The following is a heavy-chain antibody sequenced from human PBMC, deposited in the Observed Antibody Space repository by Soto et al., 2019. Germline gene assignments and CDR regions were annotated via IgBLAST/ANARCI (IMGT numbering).Heavy chain of an antibody. CDR1: GASLSDNY. Sequence: SETLSLTCAVYGASLSDNYCNWLRQPPGKGLEWIGEINYSGTTYYNPSLKSRVTISVDTSKNHFSLKLSSVTAADTALYYCSRRAPEGFDPWGQGTLVTVSS. V-gene: IGHV4-34*01. J-gene: IGHJ5*02. CDR3: SRRAPEGFDP. CDR2: INYSGTT.